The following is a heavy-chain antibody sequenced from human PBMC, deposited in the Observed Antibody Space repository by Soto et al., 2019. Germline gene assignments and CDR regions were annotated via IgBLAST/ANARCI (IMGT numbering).Heavy chain of an antibody. J-gene: IGHJ4*02. D-gene: IGHD1-1*01. CDR3: ARSLEGNFDY. Sequence: PGGSLRLSCAASGFKFSIYSMNWVRQAPGKGLEWSAYITSDTKTIKYADSVKGRFTIARDNAKNSVYLQMNSLSDEDTAVYYCARSLEGNFDYWGQGTVVTVSS. CDR2: ITSDTKTI. V-gene: IGHV3-48*02. CDR1: GFKFSIYS.